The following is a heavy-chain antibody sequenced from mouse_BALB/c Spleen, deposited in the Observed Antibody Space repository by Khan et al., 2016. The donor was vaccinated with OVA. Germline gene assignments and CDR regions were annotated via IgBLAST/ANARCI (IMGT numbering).Heavy chain of an antibody. D-gene: IGHD1-1*01. CDR3: VRGFWHYGSSSSNYFDY. V-gene: IGHV1-9*01. J-gene: IGHJ2*01. CDR2: ILPESGST. Sequence: QVQLKQSGAELMKPGASVKISCKASGYTFNTYWMEWIKQRPGHGLEWIGEILPESGSTNYNEKLKGKATLTADTSSNTAYMQISSLTSEDSAVYYCVRGFWHYGSSSSNYFDYWGQGSTLTVTS. CDR1: GYTFNTYW.